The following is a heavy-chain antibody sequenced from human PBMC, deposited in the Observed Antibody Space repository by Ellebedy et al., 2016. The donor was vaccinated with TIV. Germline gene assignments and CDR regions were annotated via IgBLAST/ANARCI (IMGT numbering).Heavy chain of an antibody. V-gene: IGHV3-21*01. CDR2: INNNGYM. J-gene: IGHJ2*01. CDR3: ARDRFKGSGYFDL. CDR1: GFTFSSYS. D-gene: IGHD6-6*01. Sequence: GESLKISCAASGFTFSSYSMNWVRQAPGKGLEWVSSINNNGYMYYADSVKGRFTISRDNAKNTLYLQMNSLRAEDTAIYYCARDRFKGSGYFDLWGRGTPVTVSS.